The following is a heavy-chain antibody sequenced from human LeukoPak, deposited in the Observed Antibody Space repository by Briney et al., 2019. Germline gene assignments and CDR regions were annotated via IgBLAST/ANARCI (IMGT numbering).Heavy chain of an antibody. V-gene: IGHV3-74*01. CDR3: VRDLPRTSGP. CDR2: INGDGRRI. J-gene: IGHJ5*02. CDR1: GFTFDDYA. Sequence: PGRSLRLSCAASGFTFDDYAMHWARQTPGKGLVWVSHINGDGRRINYADDVKGRFTISRDNAKNTLHLQMNSLRVEDTAVYYCVRDLPRTSGPWGQGTLVTVSS. D-gene: IGHD3-10*01.